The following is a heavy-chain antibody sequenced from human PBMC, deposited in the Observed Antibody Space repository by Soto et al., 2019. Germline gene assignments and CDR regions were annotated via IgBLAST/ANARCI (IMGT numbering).Heavy chain of an antibody. Sequence: PSETLSLTCTVSGGSIRDYFWTWIRQPPGKGLEWIGYIYYSGRTNYNPSLKSRVTISLDTSKNQFSLELTSVTTADTAVYYCARGTDDYNGWYFDFWGRGTLVTVSS. CDR2: IYYSGRT. V-gene: IGHV4-59*01. CDR3: ARGTDDYNGWYFDF. J-gene: IGHJ2*01. CDR1: GGSIRDYF. D-gene: IGHD4-4*01.